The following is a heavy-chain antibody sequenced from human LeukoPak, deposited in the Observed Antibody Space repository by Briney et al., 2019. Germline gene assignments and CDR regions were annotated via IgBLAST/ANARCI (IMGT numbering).Heavy chain of an antibody. CDR3: ARQRDGLNYCDY. CDR2: TYYRSKWYN. D-gene: IGHD5-24*01. CDR1: GDSVSSTSAA. V-gene: IGHV6-1*01. Sequence: PSQTLSLTCAISGDSVSSTSAAWNWIRQSPSRGLQWLGRTYYRSKWYNDYAESVNGRITINPDTSKNQFSLQLNSVTPEDTAVYYCARQRDGLNYCDYWGQGTLVTVSS. J-gene: IGHJ4*02.